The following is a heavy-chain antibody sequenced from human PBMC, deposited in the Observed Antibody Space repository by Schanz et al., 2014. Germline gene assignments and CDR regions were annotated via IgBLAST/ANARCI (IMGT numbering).Heavy chain of an antibody. CDR3: ARKMKLGVYGGKGHDSLDI. Sequence: EVQLMESGGGLVKPGGSLRLSCAASGFTFSSHWMHCVRQDPGKGLVWVARINSVGSNTDYADSVTGRFTISRDNAKNTLYLQMNALRAEDTAVYYCARKMKLGVYGGKGHDSLDIWGQGTMXTVSS. CDR1: GFTFSSHW. V-gene: IGHV3-74*02. J-gene: IGHJ3*02. D-gene: IGHD4-17*01. CDR2: INSVGSNT.